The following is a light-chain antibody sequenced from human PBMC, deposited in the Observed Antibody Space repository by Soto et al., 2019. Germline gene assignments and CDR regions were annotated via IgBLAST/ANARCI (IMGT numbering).Light chain of an antibody. J-gene: IGKJ1*01. CDR2: GAS. Sequence: EIVMTQSPATLSVSPGEGATVSCRASQSVSSNLAWYQQKPGQAPRLLIYGASTRATGIPARFSGSGSGTDFTLTISRLEPEDFAVYYCQQYGSSPPFTFGQGTKVDNQ. CDR1: QSVSSN. CDR3: QQYGSSPPFT. V-gene: IGKV3-15*01.